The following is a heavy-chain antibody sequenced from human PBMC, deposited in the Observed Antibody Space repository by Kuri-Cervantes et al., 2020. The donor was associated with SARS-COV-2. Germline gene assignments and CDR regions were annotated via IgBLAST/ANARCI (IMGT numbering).Heavy chain of an antibody. CDR1: GFTFSSYW. Sequence: GESLKISCAASGFTFSSYWMSWVRQAPGKGLEWVANIKQDGSEKYYVDSVKGRFTISRDNAKNSLYLQINSLRAEDTAVYYCARRFHQYQLPHWYFDLWGRGTLVTVSS. D-gene: IGHD2-2*01. V-gene: IGHV3-7*01. CDR2: IKQDGSEK. J-gene: IGHJ2*01. CDR3: ARRFHQYQLPHWYFDL.